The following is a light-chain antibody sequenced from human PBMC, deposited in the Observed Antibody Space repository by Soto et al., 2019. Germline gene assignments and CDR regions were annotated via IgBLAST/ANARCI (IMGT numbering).Light chain of an antibody. CDR2: DVN. CDR3: SAYSTGSTPVL. V-gene: IGLV2-14*03. CDR1: SSDVGSTFNY. Sequence: QSALTQPASVSGSPGQSITISCTGTSSDVGSTFNYVSWYQHHPGKAPRLIMSDVNHRPSGVSDRFSGSKSGNTASLTISGLQADDEGHYFCSAYSTGSTPVLFGGGTKLTVL. J-gene: IGLJ3*02.